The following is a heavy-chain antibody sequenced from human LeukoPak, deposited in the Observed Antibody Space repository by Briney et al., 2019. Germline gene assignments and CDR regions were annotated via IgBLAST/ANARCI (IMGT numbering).Heavy chain of an antibody. CDR3: TTLSIIVVN. CDR1: GFTFSSYA. J-gene: IGHJ6*02. Sequence: GGSLRLSCAASGFTFSSYAMSWVRQAPGKGLEWVGRIESKTDGGTTHYAAPVKGRFTISRDDSKNTLYLQMNSLKTEDTAVYYCTTLSIIVVNWGQGTTVTVSS. CDR2: IESKTDGGTT. V-gene: IGHV3-15*04. D-gene: IGHD3-22*01.